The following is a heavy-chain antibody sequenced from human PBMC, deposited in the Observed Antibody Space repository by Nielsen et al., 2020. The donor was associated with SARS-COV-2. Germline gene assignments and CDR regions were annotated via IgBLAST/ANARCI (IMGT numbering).Heavy chain of an antibody. CDR1: GGSFSGHS. CDR2: ITHAGTT. Sequence: SETLSLTCAVSGGSFSGHSWSWIRQTPGKGLEWIGEITHAGTTNYNPSLQSRVTISLDTSKKQFSLRLSSLTAADTAVYYCAGTLTIFGVAPTLDYWGQGTLVTVSS. CDR3: AGTLTIFGVAPTLDY. D-gene: IGHD3-3*01. J-gene: IGHJ4*02. V-gene: IGHV4-34*01.